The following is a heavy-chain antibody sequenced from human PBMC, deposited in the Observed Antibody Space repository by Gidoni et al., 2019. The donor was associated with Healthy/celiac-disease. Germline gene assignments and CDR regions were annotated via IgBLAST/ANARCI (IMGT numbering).Heavy chain of an antibody. CDR1: AGSIRSGAYY. J-gene: IGHJ3*02. D-gene: IGHD1-26*01. V-gene: IGHV4-30-4*01. CDR3: ARDQEAELAPGGDHAFDI. CDR2: IYYSGST. Sequence: QVQLQESGPGLVKPSQTLSLTCTVSAGSIRSGAYYWSWIRQPPGKGLEWIGYIYYSGSTYYNPSLKSRVTISVYTSKNQFSLKLSSVTAADTAVYYCARDQEAELAPGGDHAFDIWGQGTMVTVSS.